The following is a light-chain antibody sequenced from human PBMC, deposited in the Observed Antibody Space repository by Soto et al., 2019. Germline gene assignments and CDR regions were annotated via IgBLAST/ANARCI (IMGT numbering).Light chain of an antibody. Sequence: EIALTQSPGTLSLSPGERATLSCRASQSVSSNLAWYQQKRGQAPRLLIYGASTRATGFPARFSGSGSGTDFTLTISSLQSEDFAIYYCQQYNNWPWTFGQGTKVDIK. CDR1: QSVSSN. V-gene: IGKV3-15*01. CDR2: GAS. CDR3: QQYNNWPWT. J-gene: IGKJ1*01.